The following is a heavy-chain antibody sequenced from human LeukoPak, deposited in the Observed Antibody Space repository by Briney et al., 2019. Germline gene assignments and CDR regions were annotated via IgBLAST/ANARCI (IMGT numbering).Heavy chain of an antibody. Sequence: GGSLRLSCAASGFTFSSYGMHWVRQAPSKGLEWVAFISYDGSTKYYADSVKGRLTISRDNSWNTLYLQMNSLRAEDTAVYYCAKGRDGSWFGYYFDYWGQGTLVTVSS. J-gene: IGHJ4*02. CDR2: ISYDGSTK. CDR1: GFTFSSYG. V-gene: IGHV3-30*02. CDR3: AKGRDGSWFGYYFDY. D-gene: IGHD3-10*01.